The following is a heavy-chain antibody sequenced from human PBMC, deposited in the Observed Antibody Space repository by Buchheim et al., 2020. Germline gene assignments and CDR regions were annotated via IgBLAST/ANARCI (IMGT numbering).Heavy chain of an antibody. CDR2: IYFSGAS. D-gene: IGHD3-22*01. CDR1: GGSISGGGYY. J-gene: IGHJ2*01. V-gene: IGHV4-31*03. Sequence: QVQLQESGPGLVKPSQTLSLTCTVSGGSISGGGYYWHWIRQHPGKGLEWIGYIYFSGASYYNPSLKSRVTISVDTSKNQFSLKLISGTAADTAVYYCARDTADSSGYHYWSFDHWGRGTL. CDR3: ARDTADSSGYHYWSFDH.